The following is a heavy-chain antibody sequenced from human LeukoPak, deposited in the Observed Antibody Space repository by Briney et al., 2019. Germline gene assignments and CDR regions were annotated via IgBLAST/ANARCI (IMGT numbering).Heavy chain of an antibody. J-gene: IGHJ4*02. D-gene: IGHD3-22*01. V-gene: IGHV4-59*01. CDR2: IYYSGST. Sequence: PSETLSLTCTVSGGSISSYYWSWIRQPPGKGLEWIGYIYYSGSTNYNPSLKSRVTISVDTSKNQFSLKLSSVTAADTAVYYCARAPYYYDSSGYTSYYFDYWGQGTLVTVSS. CDR1: GGSISSYY. CDR3: ARAPYYYDSSGYTSYYFDY.